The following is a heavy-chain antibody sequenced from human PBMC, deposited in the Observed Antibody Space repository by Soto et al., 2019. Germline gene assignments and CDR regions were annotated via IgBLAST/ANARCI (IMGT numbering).Heavy chain of an antibody. J-gene: IGHJ4*02. D-gene: IGHD2-15*01. CDR1: GGSITTGGYY. Sequence: PSETLSLTCAVSGGSITTGGYYWCWNRQLPGKGLEWIGHRYYSESTYYNPSLKSRVSISLDTSKNQFFLKLSFVTAADTAMYYCARTKCSGGSCYSWALDYWGQGTPVTVSS. CDR2: RYYSEST. CDR3: ARTKCSGGSCYSWALDY. V-gene: IGHV4-31*11.